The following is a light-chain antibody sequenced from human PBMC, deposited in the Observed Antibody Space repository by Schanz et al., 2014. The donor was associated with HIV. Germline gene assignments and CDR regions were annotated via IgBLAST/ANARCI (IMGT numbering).Light chain of an antibody. CDR1: QSLLHSNGYNY. Sequence: DIVMTQSPLSLPVTPGEPASISCRSSQSLLHSNGYNYLDWYLQKPGKSPQLLIYLVSNRASGVPDRFSGSGSGTDFTLKISRVEAEDVGIYYCMQGSHWPLTFGGGTKVEIK. CDR3: MQGSHWPLT. V-gene: IGKV2-28*01. CDR2: LVS. J-gene: IGKJ4*01.